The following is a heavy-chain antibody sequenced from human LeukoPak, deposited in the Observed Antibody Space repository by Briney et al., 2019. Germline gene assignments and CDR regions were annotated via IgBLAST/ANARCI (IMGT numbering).Heavy chain of an antibody. CDR1: GFTVSSNY. Sequence: PGGSLRLSCAASGFTVSSNYMSWVRQAPGKGLEWVSVLYSDGTTYYADSVKGRFTISRDNSKNTLYLQMNNLRAEDTAFYYCARAAYDSNGFTANHDYWGQGTLVTVSS. V-gene: IGHV3-53*01. CDR2: LYSDGTT. D-gene: IGHD3-22*01. J-gene: IGHJ4*02. CDR3: ARAAYDSNGFTANHDY.